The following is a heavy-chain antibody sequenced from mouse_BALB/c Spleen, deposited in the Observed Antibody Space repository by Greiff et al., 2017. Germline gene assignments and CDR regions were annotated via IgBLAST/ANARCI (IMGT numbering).Heavy chain of an antibody. CDR2: ISSGGSYT. CDR3: TRDSGHYFDY. Sequence: EVKLVESGGGLVKPGGSLKLSCAASGFTFSSYTMSWVRQTPEKRLEWVATISSGGSYTYYPDSVKGRFTISRDNAKNTLYLQMSSLKSEDTAMYYCTRDSGHYFDYWGQGTTLTVSA. D-gene: IGHD1-3*01. CDR1: GFTFSSYT. V-gene: IGHV5-6-4*01. J-gene: IGHJ2*01.